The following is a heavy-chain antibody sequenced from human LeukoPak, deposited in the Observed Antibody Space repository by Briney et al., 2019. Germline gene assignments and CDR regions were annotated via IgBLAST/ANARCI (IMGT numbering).Heavy chain of an antibody. CDR2: IYPNDSDT. D-gene: IGHD3-10*01. CDR3: ARTRPIYYGSGSRLYDY. Sequence: GESLKISCKGSGYNFTNYWIAWVRQMPGKGLEWMGIIYPNDSDTRYRPSFQGQVTISADKSISTAYLQWSSLKASDTAMYYCARTRPIYYGSGSRLYDYWGQGTLVTVSS. V-gene: IGHV5-51*01. CDR1: GYNFTNYW. J-gene: IGHJ4*02.